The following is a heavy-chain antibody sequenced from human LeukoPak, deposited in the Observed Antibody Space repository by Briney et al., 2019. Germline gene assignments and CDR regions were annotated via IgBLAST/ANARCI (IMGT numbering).Heavy chain of an antibody. J-gene: IGHJ6*03. CDR3: ARDGGYCSRTSCPASRMDV. CDR1: GFTFSSYG. CDR2: IWFDGSNK. Sequence: PGGSLRLSCAASGFTFSSYGMHWVRQAPSKGLEWVAVIWFDGSNKYCADSVKGRFTISRDNSKNTLDLQMNSLRAEDTAVYYCARDGGYCSRTSCPASRMDVWGKGTTVTVSS. D-gene: IGHD2-2*03. V-gene: IGHV3-33*01.